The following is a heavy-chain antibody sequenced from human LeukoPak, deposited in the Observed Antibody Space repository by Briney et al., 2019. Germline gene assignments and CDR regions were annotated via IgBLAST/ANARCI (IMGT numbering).Heavy chain of an antibody. Sequence: PSETLSLTCAVYGGSFSGYYWSWIRQPPGKGLEWIGEINHSGSTNYNPSLKSRVTISVDTSKNQFSLKLSSVTAADTAVYYCARGMAHCSSISCYRSWFDPWGQGTLVTVSS. CDR1: GGSFSGYY. D-gene: IGHD2-2*01. J-gene: IGHJ5*02. CDR3: ARGMAHCSSISCYRSWFDP. CDR2: INHSGST. V-gene: IGHV4-34*01.